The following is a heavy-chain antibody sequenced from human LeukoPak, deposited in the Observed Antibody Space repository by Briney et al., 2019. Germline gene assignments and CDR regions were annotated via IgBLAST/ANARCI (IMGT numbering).Heavy chain of an antibody. Sequence: PGGSLRLSCAASGFTFDDYTMHWVRQAPGKSLEWVSLITWDGGSAFYADSVRGRFTISRDNSGNSLFLQMNGLRTEDTALYYCATERQKYFNYWGQGTLATVSS. CDR1: GFTFDDYT. CDR2: ITWDGGSA. CDR3: ATERQKYFNY. V-gene: IGHV3-43*01. J-gene: IGHJ4*02.